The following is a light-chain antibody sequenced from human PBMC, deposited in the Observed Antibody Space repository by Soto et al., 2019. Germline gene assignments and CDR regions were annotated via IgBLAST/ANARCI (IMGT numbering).Light chain of an antibody. Sequence: IKMTKSPSTLSASVGDTVTVTCRASQSVSGWLAWYQQKPGESGVPDRFSGGGSGTDFTLTIGSLQAEDVAVYYCQQYYYTLWTFGQVTKVAIK. J-gene: IGKJ1*01. CDR3: QQYYYTLWT. V-gene: IGKV1-5*01. CDR1: QSVSGW.